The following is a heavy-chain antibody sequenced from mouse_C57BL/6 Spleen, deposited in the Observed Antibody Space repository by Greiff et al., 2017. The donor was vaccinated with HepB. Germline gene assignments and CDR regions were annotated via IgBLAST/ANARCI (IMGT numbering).Heavy chain of an antibody. D-gene: IGHD3-3*01. CDR1: GYTFTDYY. V-gene: IGHV1-26*01. CDR3: ARGTGTSWFAY. CDR2: INPNNGGT. J-gene: IGHJ3*01. Sequence: EVQLQQSGPELVKPGASVKISCKASGYTFTDYYMNWVKQSHGKSLEWIGDINPNNGGTSYNQKFKGKGTLTVDKSSSTAYMELRSLTSEDSAVYDCARGTGTSWFAYWGQGTLVTVSA.